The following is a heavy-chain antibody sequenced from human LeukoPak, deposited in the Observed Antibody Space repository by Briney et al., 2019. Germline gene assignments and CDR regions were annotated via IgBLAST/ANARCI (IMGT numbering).Heavy chain of an antibody. V-gene: IGHV3-9*01. CDR1: GFIFNNYA. CDR3: AKDNRRHYTSGPNPDSLH. CDR2: ISWNSGTI. J-gene: IGHJ4*02. D-gene: IGHD6-19*01. Sequence: GGSLRLSCAGSGFIFNNYAMHWVRQPPGKGLEWVSGISWNSGTIDYADSVRGRFTISRDNAKNSLYLQMDSLRVEDTAYYYCAKDNRRHYTSGPNPDSLHWGQGALVTVSS.